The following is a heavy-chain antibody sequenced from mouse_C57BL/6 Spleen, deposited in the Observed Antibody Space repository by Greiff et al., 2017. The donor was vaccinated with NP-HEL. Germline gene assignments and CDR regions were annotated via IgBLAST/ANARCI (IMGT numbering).Heavy chain of an antibody. J-gene: IGHJ2*01. CDR3: ARDSGYAFDY. Sequence: VQLQQPGTELVKPGASVKLSCKASGYTFINYWMHWVKQRPGQGLEWIGDINPSNGGTNYNEKFKNKATLTADKSSGTAYMQLSSLTSEDSAVYYCARDSGYAFDYWGQGTTRTVSS. D-gene: IGHD3-2*02. CDR1: GYTFINYW. V-gene: IGHV1-53*01. CDR2: INPSNGGT.